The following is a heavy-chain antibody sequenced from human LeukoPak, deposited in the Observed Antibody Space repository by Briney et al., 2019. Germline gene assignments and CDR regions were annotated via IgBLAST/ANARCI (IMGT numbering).Heavy chain of an antibody. V-gene: IGHV3-7*01. CDR3: ASGAGWESGH. Sequence: GGSLRLSCAVSGSTSSRNFMSWVRQTPEKGLEWVANIDQDGSEKNYVDSVKGGLNISRDNDKNSLFLQMNSLRAEDTAIYYCASGAGWESGHWGQGTLVTVSS. J-gene: IGHJ4*02. CDR2: IDQDGSEK. CDR1: GSTSSRNF. D-gene: IGHD1-26*01.